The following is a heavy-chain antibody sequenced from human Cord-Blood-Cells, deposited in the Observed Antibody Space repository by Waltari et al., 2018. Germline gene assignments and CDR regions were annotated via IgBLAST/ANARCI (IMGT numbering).Heavy chain of an antibody. J-gene: IGHJ3*02. V-gene: IGHV1-18*01. Sequence: QVQLVQSGAEVKKPGASVKVSCKASGYTFTSYGISWVRQAPGPGLECMGWGVAYKGNTNYARRLQGRVTMTTDTSTSPAYVELRSLRSDDTAVYYCARGDAFDIWGQGTMVTVSS. CDR2: GVAYKGNT. CDR3: ARGDAFDI. CDR1: GYTFTSYG.